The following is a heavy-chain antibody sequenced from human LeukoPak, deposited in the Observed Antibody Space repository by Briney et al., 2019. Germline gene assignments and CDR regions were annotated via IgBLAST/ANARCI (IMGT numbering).Heavy chain of an antibody. Sequence: ASVKVSCKASGYTFTGYAMNWVRQAPGQGLEWMGWITTNTGNPTYAQGFTGRFVFSLDTSVSTAYLQISSLKAEDTAVYYCAREGYWGIYYYYYMDVWGKGTTVTVSS. D-gene: IGHD3-16*01. CDR3: AREGYWGIYYYYYMDV. J-gene: IGHJ6*03. CDR1: GYTFTGYA. CDR2: ITTNTGNP. V-gene: IGHV7-4-1*02.